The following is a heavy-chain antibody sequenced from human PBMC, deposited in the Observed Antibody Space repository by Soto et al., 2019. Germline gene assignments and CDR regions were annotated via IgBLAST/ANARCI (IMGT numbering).Heavy chain of an antibody. Sequence: EVQLLESGGGLVQPGGSLRLSCAASGFTFSSYAMSWVRQAPGKGLEWVSAISGSGGSTYYADSVKGRFTISRDNSKNTLYLQMISLRAEDTAVYYCATLPIVVVITTFDYWGQGTLVTVSS. CDR1: GFTFSSYA. CDR2: ISGSGGST. CDR3: ATLPIVVVITTFDY. J-gene: IGHJ4*02. V-gene: IGHV3-23*01. D-gene: IGHD3-22*01.